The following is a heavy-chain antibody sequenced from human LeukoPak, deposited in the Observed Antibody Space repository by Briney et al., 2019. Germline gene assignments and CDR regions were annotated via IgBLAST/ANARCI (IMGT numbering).Heavy chain of an antibody. CDR3: ARDGPGGYKYYYYYGMDV. D-gene: IGHD3-22*01. CDR1: GYTFTSYG. CDR2: ISAYNGNT. V-gene: IGHV1-18*01. Sequence: ASVKVSCKASGYTFTSYGISWVRQAPGQGLEWMGWISAYNGNTNYAQKLQGRVTMTTDTSTSTAYMELRSLRSDDTAVYYCARDGPGGYKYYYYYGMDVWGQGTTVTVSS. J-gene: IGHJ6*02.